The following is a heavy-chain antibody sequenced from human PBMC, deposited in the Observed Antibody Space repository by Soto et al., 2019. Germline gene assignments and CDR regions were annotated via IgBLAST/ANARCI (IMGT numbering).Heavy chain of an antibody. V-gene: IGHV3-30*18. J-gene: IGHJ3*02. CDR2: ISYDGSNK. D-gene: IGHD4-17*01. CDR3: AKDSFYGDGVRPDAFDI. Sequence: GGSLRLSCAASGFTFSSYGMHWVRQAPGKGLEWVAVISYDGSNKYYADSVKGRFTISRDNSKNTLYLQMNSLRAEDTAVYCCAKDSFYGDGVRPDAFDIWGQGTMVTVSS. CDR1: GFTFSSYG.